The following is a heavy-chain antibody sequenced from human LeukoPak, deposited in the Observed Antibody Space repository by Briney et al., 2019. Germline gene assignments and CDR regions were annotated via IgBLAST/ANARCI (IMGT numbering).Heavy chain of an antibody. J-gene: IGHJ4*02. Sequence: SETLSLTCAVYGGSFSGYYWSWIRQPPGKGLEWIGEINHSGSTNYNPSLKSRITISVDTSKNQFSLKLSSVTAADTAVYYCARLEDGVGAELDYWGQGTLVTVSS. CDR1: GGSFSGYY. V-gene: IGHV4-34*01. CDR3: ARLEDGVGAELDY. CDR2: INHSGST. D-gene: IGHD1-26*01.